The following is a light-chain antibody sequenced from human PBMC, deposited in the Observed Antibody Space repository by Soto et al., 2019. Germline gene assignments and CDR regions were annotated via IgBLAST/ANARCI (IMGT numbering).Light chain of an antibody. CDR1: QNVSNSY. V-gene: IGKV3D-20*01. Sequence: EIVLTQSPATLSLSPGERVTLSCGASQNVSNSYLAWYQQKPGLAPRLLIYDASSRAIGIPDRFSGSGSGADFTLTISRLEPDDFAVYYCQQYGTSRWTFGQGTKVEIK. CDR2: DAS. CDR3: QQYGTSRWT. J-gene: IGKJ1*01.